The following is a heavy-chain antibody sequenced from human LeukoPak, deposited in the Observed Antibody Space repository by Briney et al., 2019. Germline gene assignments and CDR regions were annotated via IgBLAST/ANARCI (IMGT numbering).Heavy chain of an antibody. V-gene: IGHV3-53*01. CDR3: ATDSYSKGDY. Sequence: PGGSLRLSCAASGFTVSSNYMSWVRQAPGKGLEWVSVIYSGGSTYYADSVKGRFTISRDNAKSLLYLQLNSLKAEDTALYYCATDSYSKGDYWGQGILVTVSS. J-gene: IGHJ4*02. D-gene: IGHD4-11*01. CDR2: IYSGGST. CDR1: GFTVSSNY.